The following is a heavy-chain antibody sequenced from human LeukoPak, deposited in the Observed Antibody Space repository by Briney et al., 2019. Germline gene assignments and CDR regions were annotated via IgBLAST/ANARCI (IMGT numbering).Heavy chain of an antibody. J-gene: IGHJ4*02. Sequence: NSSETLSLTCAVYGVSFSGYYWSWIRQPPGKGLEWIGEINHRGSTNYNPSLKSRVTVSLDTSKNQFSLKLSSVTAADTAVYYCARAPGAALDWGQGTLVTVSS. CDR1: GVSFSGYY. V-gene: IGHV4-34*01. D-gene: IGHD2-15*01. CDR2: INHRGST. CDR3: ARAPGAALD.